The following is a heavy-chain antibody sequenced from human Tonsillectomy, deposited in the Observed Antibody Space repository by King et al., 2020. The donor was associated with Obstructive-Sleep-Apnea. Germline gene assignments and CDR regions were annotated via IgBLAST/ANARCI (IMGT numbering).Heavy chain of an antibody. D-gene: IGHD3-16*01. CDR2: ISWNSGSV. Sequence: EVQLVESGGGLVQPGRSLRLSCAASGFTFDDYAMHWVRQAPGKGLEWVSGISWNSGSVVYADSVKGRFTISRDSAKNSLYLQMNSLRAEDTALYYCAKRALGGVTAFDDWGQGTLVTVA. CDR1: GFTFDDYA. J-gene: IGHJ4*02. V-gene: IGHV3-9*01. CDR3: AKRALGGVTAFDD.